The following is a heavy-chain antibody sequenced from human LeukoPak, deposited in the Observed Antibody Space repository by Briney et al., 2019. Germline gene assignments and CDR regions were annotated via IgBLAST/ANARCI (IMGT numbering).Heavy chain of an antibody. Sequence: GASVKVSCKASGYTFTSYGISWVRQAPGQGLEWMGRIIPILGIANYAQKFQGRVTITADKSTSTAYMELSSLRSEDTAVYYCARICVGGGDGYTDFDYGAREPRVTVPS. V-gene: IGHV1-69*04. J-gene: IGHJ4*02. CDR3: ARICVGGGDGYTDFDY. CDR2: IIPILGIA. CDR1: GYTFTSYG. D-gene: IGHD2-21*02.